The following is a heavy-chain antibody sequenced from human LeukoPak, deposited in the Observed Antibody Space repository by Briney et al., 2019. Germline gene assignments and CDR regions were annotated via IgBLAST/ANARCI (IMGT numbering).Heavy chain of an antibody. J-gene: IGHJ6*02. CDR2: ISGSGGST. CDR1: GFTFSSYA. Sequence: PGGSLRLSCAASGFTFSSYAMSWVRQAPGKGLEWVSAISGSGGSTYYADSVKGRFTISRDNSKNTLYLQMNSLRAEDTAVYYCARGGTSLMTTVTTDYYYYYGMDVWGQGTTVTVSS. V-gene: IGHV3-23*01. CDR3: ARGGTSLMTTVTTDYYYYYGMDV. D-gene: IGHD4-11*01.